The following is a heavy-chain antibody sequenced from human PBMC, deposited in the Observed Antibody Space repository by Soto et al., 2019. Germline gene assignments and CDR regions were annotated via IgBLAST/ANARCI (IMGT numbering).Heavy chain of an antibody. CDR2: INHSGST. Sequence: QVQLQQWGAGLLKPSKTLSLTCAVYGGSFSGYYWSWIRQPPGKGLEWIGEINHSGSTNYNPSLKSRVTISVDTSKNQFSLKLSSVTAADTAVYYCARDYYDSSGRPTIDYWGQGTLVTVSS. CDR1: GGSFSGYY. J-gene: IGHJ4*02. CDR3: ARDYYDSSGRPTIDY. D-gene: IGHD3-22*01. V-gene: IGHV4-34*01.